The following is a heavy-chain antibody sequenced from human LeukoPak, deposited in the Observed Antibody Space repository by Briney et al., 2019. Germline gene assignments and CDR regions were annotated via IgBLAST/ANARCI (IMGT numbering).Heavy chain of an antibody. Sequence: PGGSLRLSCAASGFTFSSYWMHWVRQAPGKGLVWVSRINSDGSSTTYADSVKGRFTISRDNAKNTLYLQMNSLRAEDTALYYCAKVFSRYDILTRTLDYWGQGTLVTVSS. D-gene: IGHD3-9*01. J-gene: IGHJ4*02. V-gene: IGHV3-74*01. CDR1: GFTFSSYW. CDR2: INSDGSST. CDR3: AKVFSRYDILTRTLDY.